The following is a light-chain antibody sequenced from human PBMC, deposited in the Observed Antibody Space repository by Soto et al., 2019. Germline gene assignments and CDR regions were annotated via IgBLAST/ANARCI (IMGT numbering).Light chain of an antibody. J-gene: IGKJ4*01. Sequence: EIVMTQSPATLSVSPGERAALSCRASQSLTSYLAWFQQKPGQAPSLLIYGASTRATGIPDRFSGSGSGTEFTLTINSLQSEDFAVYFCQQYYSRPLTFGGGTKVEIK. CDR2: GAS. V-gene: IGKV3-15*01. CDR1: QSLTSY. CDR3: QQYYSRPLT.